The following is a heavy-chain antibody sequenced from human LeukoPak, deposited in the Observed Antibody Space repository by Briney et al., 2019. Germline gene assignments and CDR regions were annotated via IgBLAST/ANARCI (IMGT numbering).Heavy chain of an antibody. V-gene: IGHV3-30*02. D-gene: IGHD6-13*01. CDR1: GFTFSSYG. J-gene: IGHJ4*02. Sequence: GGSLRLSCAASGFTFSSYGMHWVRQAPGKGLEWVAFIRYDGSNKYYADSVKGRFTISRDNSKNTLYLQMNSLRAEDTAVYYCARAHPGYSSSGGLWGQGTLVTVSS. CDR3: ARAHPGYSSSGGL. CDR2: IRYDGSNK.